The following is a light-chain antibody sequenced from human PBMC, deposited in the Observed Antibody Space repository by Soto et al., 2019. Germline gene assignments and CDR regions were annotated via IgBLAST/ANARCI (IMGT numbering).Light chain of an antibody. CDR3: QQRSSSSRT. V-gene: IGKV3-11*01. J-gene: IGKJ1*01. CDR1: QSVSSY. Sequence: EIVLTQSPATLSLSPGERATLSCRASQSVSSYLAWYQQKPGQGPRLLIYDASKRATGIPARFSGSGSGTDFTLTISSLEPEDFAIYYCQQRSSSSRTFGQGTKVEIK. CDR2: DAS.